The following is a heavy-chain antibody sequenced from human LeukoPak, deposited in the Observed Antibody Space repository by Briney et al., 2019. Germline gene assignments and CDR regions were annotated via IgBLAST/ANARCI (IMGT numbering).Heavy chain of an antibody. V-gene: IGHV1-2*02. CDR2: INPNSGDT. Sequence: ASLKVSCKASGYTFTAYYVHWVRQAPGQGLEWMGWINPNSGDTNYAQKFQGRVTMARDTSINTVYMQLSRLRSDDTAVYYCATGAASYYGDWGQGTLVTVSS. D-gene: IGHD1-26*01. CDR1: GYTFTAYY. CDR3: ATGAASYYGD. J-gene: IGHJ4*02.